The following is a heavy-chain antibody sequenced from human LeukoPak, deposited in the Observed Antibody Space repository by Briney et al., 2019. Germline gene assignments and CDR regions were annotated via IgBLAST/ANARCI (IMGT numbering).Heavy chain of an antibody. CDR2: IYYSGST. J-gene: IGHJ6*02. CDR1: GGSFNGSY. Sequence: SETLSLTCAVYGGSFNGSYWSWIRQPPGKGLEWIGSIYYSGSTYYNPSLKSRVTISVDTSKNQFSLKLSSVTAADTAVYYCARGGRSSGWYAGYYGMDVWGQGTTVTVSS. CDR3: ARGGRSSGWYAGYYGMDV. V-gene: IGHV4-34*01. D-gene: IGHD6-19*01.